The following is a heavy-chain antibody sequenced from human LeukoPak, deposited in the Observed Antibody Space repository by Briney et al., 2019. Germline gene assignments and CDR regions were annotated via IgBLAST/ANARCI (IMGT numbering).Heavy chain of an antibody. Sequence: PGGSLRLSCAASGFTFSSYAISWGPQAPGEGLEWVSANSGSGASTYYADSVKGRFTISRDNSKNTLYLQMNSLRAEDTAVYYCAKGRAVEVVAAFNYWGQGTVVTVSS. D-gene: IGHD2-15*01. J-gene: IGHJ4*02. CDR2: NSGSGAST. CDR3: AKGRAVEVVAAFNY. V-gene: IGHV3-23*01. CDR1: GFTFSSYA.